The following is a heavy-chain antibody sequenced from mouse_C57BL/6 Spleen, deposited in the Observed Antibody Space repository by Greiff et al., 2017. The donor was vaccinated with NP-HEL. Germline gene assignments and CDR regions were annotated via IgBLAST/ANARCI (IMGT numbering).Heavy chain of an antibody. CDR1: GYTFTDHT. J-gene: IGHJ4*01. V-gene: IGHV1-78*01. CDR3: ARVDYYGLYAMDY. D-gene: IGHD1-1*01. CDR2: IYPRDGST. Sequence: VQLQQSDAELVKPGASVKISCKVSGYTFTDHTIHWMKQRPEQGLEWIGYIYPRDGSTKYNEKFKGKATLTADKSSSTAYMQLNSLTSEDSAVYCCARVDYYGLYAMDYWGQGTSVTVSS.